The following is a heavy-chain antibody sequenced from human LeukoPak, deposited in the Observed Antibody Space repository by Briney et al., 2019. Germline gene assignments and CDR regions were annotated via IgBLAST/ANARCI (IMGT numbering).Heavy chain of an antibody. J-gene: IGHJ5*02. Sequence: SETLSLTCSVSAGSISSHYWTWIRQPPGKGLESLGHIYYTGKITYNPSLKSRVTMSVDTSKNTFSLKLRSVTAADTAVYYGARLSMGVDPWGQGTLVT. CDR2: IYYTGKI. D-gene: IGHD2/OR15-2a*01. V-gene: IGHV4-59*11. CDR1: AGSISSHY. CDR3: ARLSMGVDP.